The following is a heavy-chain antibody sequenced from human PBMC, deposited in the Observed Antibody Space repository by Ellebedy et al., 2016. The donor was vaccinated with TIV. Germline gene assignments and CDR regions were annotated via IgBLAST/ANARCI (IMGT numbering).Heavy chain of an antibody. CDR3: ASVRGHYDFWSGQGANWFDP. CDR2: IDPSDSYT. Sequence: GESLKISCKGSGYSFTSYWISWVRQMPGKGLEWMGRIDPSDSYTNYSPSFQGHVTISADKSISTAYLQWSSLKASDTAMYYCASVRGHYDFWSGQGANWFDPWGQGTLVTVSS. V-gene: IGHV5-10-1*01. J-gene: IGHJ5*02. D-gene: IGHD3-3*01. CDR1: GYSFTSYW.